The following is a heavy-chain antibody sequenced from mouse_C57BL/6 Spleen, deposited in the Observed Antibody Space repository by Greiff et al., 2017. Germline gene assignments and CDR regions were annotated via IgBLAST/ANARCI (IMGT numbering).Heavy chain of an antibody. CDR3: ARDLDYGGYFDV. CDR1: GFTFSDYY. D-gene: IGHD2-4*01. V-gene: IGHV5-16*01. J-gene: IGHJ1*03. Sequence: KLEESEGGLVQPGSSMKLSCTASGFTFSDYYMAWVRQVPATGLELVANINYDGISTYYLDSLKSRFIISRDNAKTILYLQMSSLKSEDTATYYCARDLDYGGYFDVWGTGTTVTVSS. CDR2: INYDGIST.